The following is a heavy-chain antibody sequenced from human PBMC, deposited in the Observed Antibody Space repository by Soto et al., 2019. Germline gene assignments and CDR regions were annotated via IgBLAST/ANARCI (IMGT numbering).Heavy chain of an antibody. Sequence: SETLSLTCTVSDYSISSDYYWGWIRQPPGKGLEWIGSIYHSGSTSDNPSLRSRVTISVDTSKNQFSLKLSSVTAADTATYYCARDRSAYYGSGDHGMDVWGQGIMVTVSS. CDR3: ARDRSAYYGSGDHGMDV. CDR1: DYSISSDYY. CDR2: IYHSGST. J-gene: IGHJ6*02. V-gene: IGHV4-38-2*02. D-gene: IGHD3-10*01.